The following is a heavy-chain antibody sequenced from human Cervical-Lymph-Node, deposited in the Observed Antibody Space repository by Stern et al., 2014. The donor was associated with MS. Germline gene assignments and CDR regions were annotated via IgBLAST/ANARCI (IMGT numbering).Heavy chain of an antibody. CDR2: INSDGITT. Sequence: VQLVQSWGGLVQPGTSLRLSCEGSGFSFSRDWMHWVRQAPGKGLVWVSRINSDGITTTYADSVKGRFTISRDNAKNTVYLEMDSLRAEDTAVYYCVREYYGSGSFDIWGQGTKVTVSS. J-gene: IGHJ3*02. V-gene: IGHV3-74*03. CDR3: VREYYGSGSFDI. D-gene: IGHD3-10*01. CDR1: GFSFSRDW.